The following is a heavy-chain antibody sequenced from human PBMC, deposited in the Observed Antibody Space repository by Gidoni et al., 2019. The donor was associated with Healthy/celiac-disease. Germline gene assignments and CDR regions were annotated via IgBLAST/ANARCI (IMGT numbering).Heavy chain of an antibody. CDR3: ARGIERRSDKTCRAVAGRGGWFDP. CDR1: GGSFSGSY. J-gene: IGHJ5*02. Sequence: VQLQQWRAGLLKPSETLSLTCAVYGGSFSGSYWSWCRQPPGKGLEWIGEINHSGSTNYNPSLTSCVTISVDTSKIQSSLKLSSVTAADTAVYYCARGIERRSDKTCRAVAGRGGWFDPWGQGTLVTVSS. D-gene: IGHD6-19*01. V-gene: IGHV4-34*01. CDR2: INHSGST.